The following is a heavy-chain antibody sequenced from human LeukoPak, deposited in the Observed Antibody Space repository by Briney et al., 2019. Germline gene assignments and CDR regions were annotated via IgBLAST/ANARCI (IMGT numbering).Heavy chain of an antibody. CDR3: ARCGLLWFGEPTYFDY. Sequence: RESGPALVKPTQTLTLTCTFSGFSLSTSGMCVSWIRQPPGKALEWLARIDWDDDKYYSTSLKTRLTISKDTSINQVVLTMTNMDPVDTATYYCARCGLLWFGEPTYFDYWGQGTLVTVSS. CDR2: IDWDDDK. V-gene: IGHV2-70*11. CDR1: GFSLSTSGMC. D-gene: IGHD3-10*01. J-gene: IGHJ4*02.